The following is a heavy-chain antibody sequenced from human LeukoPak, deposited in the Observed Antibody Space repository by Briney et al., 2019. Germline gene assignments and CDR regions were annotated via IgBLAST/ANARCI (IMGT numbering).Heavy chain of an antibody. CDR2: IKQDGSEK. CDR3: ARGAFPRLLWFGEFPDSYMDV. J-gene: IGHJ6*03. V-gene: IGHV3-7*01. CDR1: GFTFSSYW. Sequence: GGSLRLSCAASGFTFSSYWMSWVRQAPGKGLEWVANIKQDGSEKYYVDSVKGRFTISRDNAKNSLYLQMNSLRAEDTAVYYCARGAFPRLLWFGEFPDSYMDVWGKGTTVT. D-gene: IGHD3-10*01.